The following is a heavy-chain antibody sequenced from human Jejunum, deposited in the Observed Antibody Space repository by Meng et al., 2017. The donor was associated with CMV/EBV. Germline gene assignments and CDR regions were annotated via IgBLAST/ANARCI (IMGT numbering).Heavy chain of an antibody. CDR3: ARHLTYGSGSLSPYYFDY. D-gene: IGHD3-10*01. Sequence: TFSGSAFHWVRLASGTGLECVSTFTGSGGSTYYSDSVKGRFTISRDNSKNTLYLQMNSLRADDTAVYYCARHLTYGSGSLSPYYFDYWGQGTLVTVSS. CDR1: TFSGSA. CDR2: FTGSGGST. V-gene: IGHV3-23*01. J-gene: IGHJ4*02.